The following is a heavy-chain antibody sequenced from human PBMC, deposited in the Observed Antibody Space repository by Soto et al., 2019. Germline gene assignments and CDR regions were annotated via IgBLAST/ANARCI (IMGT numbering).Heavy chain of an antibody. V-gene: IGHV3-30*18. CDR1: EFTFSSYG. Sequence: GGSLRLSCAASEFTFSSYGMHWVRQAPGKGLEWVAVISYDGSNKYYADSVKGRFTISRDNSKNTLYLQMNSLRAEDTAVYYCAKGLPYMDVWGKGTTVTVSS. J-gene: IGHJ6*03. CDR3: AKGLPYMDV. CDR2: ISYDGSNK.